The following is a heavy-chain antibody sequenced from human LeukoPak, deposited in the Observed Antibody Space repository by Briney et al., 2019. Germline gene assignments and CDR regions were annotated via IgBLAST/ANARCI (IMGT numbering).Heavy chain of an antibody. Sequence: SETLPLTCTVSGDSISGYYWSWIRQPPGKGLEWIGYIYDIGNTNYNPSLKSRVTISVDTSKNQFSLNLSSVTASDTAVYYCAREYSNWFDPWGQGTLVTVSS. CDR2: IYDIGNT. CDR1: GDSISGYY. V-gene: IGHV4-59*01. CDR3: AREYSNWFDP. D-gene: IGHD2-15*01. J-gene: IGHJ5*02.